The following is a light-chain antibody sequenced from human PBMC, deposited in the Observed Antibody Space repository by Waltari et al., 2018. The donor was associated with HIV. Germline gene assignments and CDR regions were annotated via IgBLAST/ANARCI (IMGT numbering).Light chain of an antibody. CDR1: NSDVGGYNY. J-gene: IGLJ2*01. V-gene: IGLV2-11*01. CDR2: DVT. Sequence: QSALTQPRSVSGSPGPSVTISCIGTNSDVGGYNYVSWYRQHTGEAPKLIIYDVTKRPSGVPDRFSGAKSVNTASLTVSGLQADDEAEYYCCSYAGSYTWLFGGGTKLTVL. CDR3: CSYAGSYTWL.